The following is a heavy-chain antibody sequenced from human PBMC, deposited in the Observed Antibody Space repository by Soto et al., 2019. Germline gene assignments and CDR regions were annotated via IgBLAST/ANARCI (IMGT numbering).Heavy chain of an antibody. CDR1: GGSISSSRCH. V-gene: IGHV4-39*06. J-gene: IGHJ6*02. Sequence: PSETLALTCTVSGGSISSSRCHWGWIRQPPGKGLEWIASIKYSGTTFYNPSLKSRVTLSVDTSKNQFALKLSSVTAADTAVYYCARDKVLWFGELYYGMDVWGQGTTVTVS. D-gene: IGHD3-10*01. CDR2: IKYSGTT. CDR3: ARDKVLWFGELYYGMDV.